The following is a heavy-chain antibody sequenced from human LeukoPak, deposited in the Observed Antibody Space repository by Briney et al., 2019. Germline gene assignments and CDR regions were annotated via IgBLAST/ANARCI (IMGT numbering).Heavy chain of an antibody. CDR1: GGSFSGYY. CDR3: ARGLGATKYYFDY. D-gene: IGHD1-26*01. V-gene: IGHV4-34*01. Sequence: ASETLSLTCAVYGGSFSGYYWSWIRQPPGKGLEWIGEINHSGSTNYNPSLKSRVTISVDTSKNQFSLKLSSVTAADTAVYYCARGLGATKYYFDYWGQGTLVTVSS. J-gene: IGHJ4*02. CDR2: INHSGST.